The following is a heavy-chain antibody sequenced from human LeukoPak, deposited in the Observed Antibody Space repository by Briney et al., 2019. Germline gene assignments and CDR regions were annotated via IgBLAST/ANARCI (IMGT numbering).Heavy chain of an antibody. Sequence: GGSLRLSCAASGFTFSSYAMHWVRQAPGKGLEWVAAISYDGSNEYYADSVKGRFTISRDNSKNTLYLQMNSLRAEDTAVYYCARGDTAMVSAFDIWGQGTMVTVSS. V-gene: IGHV3-30-3*01. J-gene: IGHJ3*02. CDR2: ISYDGSNE. CDR1: GFTFSSYA. D-gene: IGHD5-18*01. CDR3: ARGDTAMVSAFDI.